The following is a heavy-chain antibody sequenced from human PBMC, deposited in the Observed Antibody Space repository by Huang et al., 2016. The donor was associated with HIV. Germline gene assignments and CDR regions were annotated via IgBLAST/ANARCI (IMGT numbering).Heavy chain of an antibody. CDR3: ARGFNYYASDNLGVYYFDS. CDR2: INHNGKI. D-gene: IGHD3-10*01. J-gene: IGHJ4*02. Sequence: QVQLKQWGAGLLKPSETLSLTCDVYGGAFRGSSWTWIRQFPEKGLEWIGDINHNGKIMYNPSLRARVTISTDTSKNHFSLHLTSVTAADTALYYCARGFNYYASDNLGVYYFDSWGLGTLVTVSP. CDR1: GGAFRGSS. V-gene: IGHV4-34*02.